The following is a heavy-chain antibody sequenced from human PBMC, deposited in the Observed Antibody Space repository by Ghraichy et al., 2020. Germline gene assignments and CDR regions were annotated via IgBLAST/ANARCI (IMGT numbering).Heavy chain of an antibody. D-gene: IGHD5-12*01. CDR2: IRNKANNYAT. J-gene: IGHJ2*01. V-gene: IGHV3-73*01. Sequence: RGSLRLSCAASGFTFSGSAIHWVRQASGKGLEWVGRIRNKANNYATAYAASVKGRFTVSRDDSKNTAYLRMNRLKTEDTAVYYCASPYDFPYWYFDLWGRGTLVTVSS. CDR3: ASPYDFPYWYFDL. CDR1: GFTFSGSA.